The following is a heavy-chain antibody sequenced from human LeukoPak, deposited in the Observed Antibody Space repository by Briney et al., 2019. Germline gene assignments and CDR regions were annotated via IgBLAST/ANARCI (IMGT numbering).Heavy chain of an antibody. CDR2: ISSSSSYI. V-gene: IGHV3-21*01. CDR3: ARDSRITMVRGDPFDY. Sequence: PGRSLRLSCAASGFTFSSYGMHWVRQAPGKGLEWVSSISSSSSYIYYADSVKGRFTISRDNAKNSLYLQMNSLRAEDTAVYYCARDSRITMVRGDPFDYWGQGTLVTVSS. D-gene: IGHD3-10*01. CDR1: GFTFSSYG. J-gene: IGHJ4*02.